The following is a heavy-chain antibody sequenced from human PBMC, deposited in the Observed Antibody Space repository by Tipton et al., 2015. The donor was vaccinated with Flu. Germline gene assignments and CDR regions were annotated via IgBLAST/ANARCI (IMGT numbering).Heavy chain of an antibody. CDR2: IHYSGSP. V-gene: IGHV4-38-2*02. Sequence: TLSLTCTVSRDSMRSDYFWGWIRQAPGKGLEWIGNIHYSGSPHYNPSLKSRVTISVDTSKNQFSLRLSSVTAADTAVYYCARGLRDGYNPHDAFDIWGQGTMVTVSS. J-gene: IGHJ3*02. CDR1: RDSMRSDYF. D-gene: IGHD5-24*01. CDR3: ARGLRDGYNPHDAFDI.